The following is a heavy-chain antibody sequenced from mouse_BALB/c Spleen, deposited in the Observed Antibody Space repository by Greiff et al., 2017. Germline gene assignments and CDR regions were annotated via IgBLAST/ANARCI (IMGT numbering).Heavy chain of an antibody. J-gene: IGHJ3*01. D-gene: IGHD3-2*01. CDR2: ILPGSGST. CDR1: GYTFSSYW. CDR3: ARLRDSSSYPAWFAY. V-gene: IGHV1-9*01. Sequence: QVQLQQSGAELLKPGASVKISCKATGYTFSSYWIEWVKQRPGHGLEWIGEILPGSGSTNYNEKFKGKATFTAETSSNTAYMQLSSLTSKDSAVFYCARLRDSSSYPAWFAYWGQGTLVTVSA.